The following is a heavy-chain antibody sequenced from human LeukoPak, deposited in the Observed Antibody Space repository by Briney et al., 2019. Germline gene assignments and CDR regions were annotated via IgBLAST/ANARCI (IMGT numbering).Heavy chain of an antibody. D-gene: IGHD1-26*01. V-gene: IGHV4-39*01. CDR2: IYYSGST. CDR3: ARLSGVKVGLNAQILCAFDI. CDR1: GGSIRNSSYY. J-gene: IGHJ3*02. Sequence: SETLSLTCTVSGGSIRNSSYYWGWIRQPPGKGLEWIGNIYYSGSTYYKSSLKSRVTISVDTSKNQFSLKLTSVTAADTAVYYCARLSGVKVGLNAQILCAFDIWGQGTMVTVSS.